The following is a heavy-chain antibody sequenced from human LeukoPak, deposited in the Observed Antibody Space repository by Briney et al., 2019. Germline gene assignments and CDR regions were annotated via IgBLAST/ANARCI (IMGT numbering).Heavy chain of an antibody. J-gene: IGHJ2*01. CDR2: FDPEDGET. V-gene: IGHV1-24*01. CDR1: GYTFTSYG. CDR3: ATDYSSSWPHNYWYFDL. Sequence: ASVKVTCKASGYTFTSYGISWVRQAPGKGLEWMGGFDPEDGETIYAQKFQGRVTMTEDTSTDTAYMQLSSLRSEDTAVYYCATDYSSSWPHNYWYFDLWGRGTLVTVSS. D-gene: IGHD6-13*01.